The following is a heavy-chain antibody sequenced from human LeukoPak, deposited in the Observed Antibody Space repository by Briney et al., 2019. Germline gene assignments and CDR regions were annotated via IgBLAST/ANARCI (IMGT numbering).Heavy chain of an antibody. Sequence: GGSLRLYCAASGFTFSSYSMNWVRQAPGKGLESVSSISSSSSYIYYADSVKGRFTISRDNAKNSLYLQMNSLRAEDTAVYYCARGFLSSWYFDYWGQGTLVTVSS. CDR3: ARGFLSSWYFDY. D-gene: IGHD6-13*01. J-gene: IGHJ4*02. V-gene: IGHV3-21*01. CDR1: GFTFSSYS. CDR2: ISSSSSYI.